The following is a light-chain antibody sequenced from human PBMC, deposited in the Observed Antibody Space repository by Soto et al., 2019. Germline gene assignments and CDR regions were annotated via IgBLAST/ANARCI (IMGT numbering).Light chain of an antibody. CDR3: QQSYSAPLFT. CDR2: VAS. J-gene: IGKJ3*01. V-gene: IGKV1-39*01. CDR1: QSINSY. Sequence: DIQMTQSPSSLSASVGDRVTITCRASQSINSYLNWYQQKPGKAPNLLIYVASSLQSGVPSRFSGSGSGTDFTLTISSLQPEDFATYYCQQSYSAPLFTFGPGTKVDFK.